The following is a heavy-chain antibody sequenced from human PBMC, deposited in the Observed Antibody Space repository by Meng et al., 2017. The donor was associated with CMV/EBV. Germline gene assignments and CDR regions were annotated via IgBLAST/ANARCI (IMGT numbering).Heavy chain of an antibody. CDR2: IWYDGSNK. J-gene: IGHJ4*02. D-gene: IGHD3-22*01. Sequence: FSRYGMTWVRQAPGKGLEWVAVIWYDGSNKYYADSVKGRFTISRDNSKNTLYLQMNSLRAEDTAVYYCARDRALLIYYDSSGYFDYWGQGTLVTVS. V-gene: IGHV3-33*01. CDR3: ARDRALLIYYDSSGYFDY. CDR1: FSRYG.